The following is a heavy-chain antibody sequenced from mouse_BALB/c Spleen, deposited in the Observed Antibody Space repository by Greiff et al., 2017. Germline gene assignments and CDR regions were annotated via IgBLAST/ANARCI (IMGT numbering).Heavy chain of an antibody. Sequence: EVQLQQSGAELVRSGASVKLSCTASGFNINDYYMHWVKQRPEQGLEWIGWIDPENGDTEYAPKFQGKATMTADTSSNTAYLQLSSLTSEDTAVYYCSPYGGFAYWGQGTLVTVSA. CDR1: GFNINDYY. D-gene: IGHD1-1*01. V-gene: IGHV14-4*02. CDR2: IDPENGDT. J-gene: IGHJ3*01. CDR3: SPYGGFAY.